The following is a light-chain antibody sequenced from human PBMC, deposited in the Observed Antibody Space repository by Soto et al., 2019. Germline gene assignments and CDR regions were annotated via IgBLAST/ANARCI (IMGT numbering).Light chain of an antibody. J-gene: IGKJ4*01. CDR3: QQYSDYSAHGLT. CDR2: DAS. Sequence: DIQLTQSPSALSASIGDRVTITCRASQPVITSLAWYRHKPGEAPKLLIYDASILQTGVPSRFSGYASGTEFTLTITSVQPDDFATYYCQQYSDYSAHGLTFGGGTKVAIK. V-gene: IGKV1-5*01. CDR1: QPVITS.